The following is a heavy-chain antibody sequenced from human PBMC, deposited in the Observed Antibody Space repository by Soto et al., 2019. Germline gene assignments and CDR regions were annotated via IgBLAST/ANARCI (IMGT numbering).Heavy chain of an antibody. V-gene: IGHV1-2*04. Sequence: QVQLVQSGAEVKKPGASVKVSCKASGYTFTGFYMHWVRQAPGQGLEWMGWINPNSGDTEYAQNSQGWVPMTRDTSITTAYMELSRLKSDDTAVYYCASGGSTVTREFDYWGQGTLVSVSS. CDR3: ASGGSTVTREFDY. J-gene: IGHJ4*02. CDR1: GYTFTGFY. CDR2: INPNSGDT. D-gene: IGHD4-17*01.